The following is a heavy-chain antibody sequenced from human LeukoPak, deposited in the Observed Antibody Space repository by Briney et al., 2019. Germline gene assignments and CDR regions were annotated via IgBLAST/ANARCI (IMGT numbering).Heavy chain of an antibody. CDR2: IDPNSGAT. Sequence: EASVKVSCKASGYTFTSYGISWVRQAPGQGLDWMGWIDPNSGATNYAQKFQGRVTMTRDTSISTAYMELSRLTSDDTAVYYCARDVSPDSSGNPDYWGQGTLVTVSS. D-gene: IGHD3-22*01. CDR1: GYTFTSYG. CDR3: ARDVSPDSSGNPDY. V-gene: IGHV1-2*02. J-gene: IGHJ4*02.